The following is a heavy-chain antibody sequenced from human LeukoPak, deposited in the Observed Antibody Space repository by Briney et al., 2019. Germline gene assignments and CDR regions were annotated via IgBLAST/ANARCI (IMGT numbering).Heavy chain of an antibody. CDR3: ARSYYASGGSYYNEYFHH. CDR1: GASISSNNYY. V-gene: IGHV4-39*06. Sequence: SETLSLTCTVSGASISSNNYYWGWIRQPPGKGLEWVATIYYSGSTYDNPSISSRVTISVDTCKNQFPLKLSSVTDAATAVYYCARSYYASGGSYYNEYFHHWGQGTLVTVSS. J-gene: IGHJ1*01. D-gene: IGHD3-22*01. CDR2: IYYSGST.